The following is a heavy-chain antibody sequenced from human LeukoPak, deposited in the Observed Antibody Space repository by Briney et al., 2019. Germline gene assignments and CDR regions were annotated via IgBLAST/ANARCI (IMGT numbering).Heavy chain of an antibody. CDR1: GFRFDDFY. J-gene: IGHJ4*02. D-gene: IGHD6-13*01. Sequence: PGGSLRLSCAASGFRFDDFYMSWVRQAPGKGLEWVSVIYSGGSTYYADSVKGRFTISRDNSKNTLYLQMNSLRAEDTAVYYCARSGRAAADYWGQGTLVTVSS. V-gene: IGHV3-53*01. CDR3: ARSGRAAADY. CDR2: IYSGGST.